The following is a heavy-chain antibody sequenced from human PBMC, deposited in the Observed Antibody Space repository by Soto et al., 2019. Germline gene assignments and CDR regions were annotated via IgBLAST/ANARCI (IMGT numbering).Heavy chain of an antibody. D-gene: IGHD6-19*01. J-gene: IGHJ4*02. CDR3: ARAWGSGWYGQCGY. V-gene: IGHV3-21*01. CDR1: GFTFSSYG. Sequence: PGGSLRLSCAASGFTFSSYGMNWVRQAPGKGLEWVSSISSSSSYIYYADSVKGRFTISRDNAKNSLYLQMNSLRAEDTAVYYCARAWGSGWYGQCGYWGQGTLVTVSS. CDR2: ISSSSSYI.